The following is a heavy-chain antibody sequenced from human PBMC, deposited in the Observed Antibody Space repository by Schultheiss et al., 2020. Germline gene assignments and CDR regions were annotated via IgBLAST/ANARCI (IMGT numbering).Heavy chain of an antibody. CDR3: ARRGSSGWFGADYYGMDV. Sequence: ESLHISCKGSGYSFTSYWIGWVRQMPGKGLEWMGIIYPGDSDTRYSPSFQGQVTISADKSISTAYLQWSSLKASDTAMYYCARRGSSGWFGADYYGMDVWGQGTTATVS. V-gene: IGHV5-51*01. D-gene: IGHD6-19*01. CDR1: GYSFTSYW. J-gene: IGHJ6*02. CDR2: IYPGDSDT.